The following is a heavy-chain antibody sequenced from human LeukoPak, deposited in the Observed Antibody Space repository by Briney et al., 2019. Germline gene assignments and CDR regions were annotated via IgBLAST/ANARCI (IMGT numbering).Heavy chain of an antibody. CDR2: ISAYNGNT. Sequence: ASVKVSCKASGYTFTSSGISWVRQAPGQGLEWMGWISAYNGNTNYAQKLQGRVTMTTDTSTSTAYMELRSLRSDDSAVYYCARAGYCSGGSSHRGVLHWFDPWGQGTLVTVSS. J-gene: IGHJ5*02. V-gene: IGHV1-18*01. CDR3: ARAGYCSGGSSHRGVLHWFDP. CDR1: GYTFTSSG. D-gene: IGHD2-15*01.